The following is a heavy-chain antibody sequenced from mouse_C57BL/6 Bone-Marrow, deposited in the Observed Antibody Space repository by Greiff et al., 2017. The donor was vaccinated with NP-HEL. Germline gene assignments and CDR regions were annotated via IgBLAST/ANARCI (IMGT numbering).Heavy chain of an antibody. CDR1: GFTFSSYA. J-gene: IGHJ2*01. Sequence: EVKLVESGEGLVKPGGSLNLSCEASGFTFSSYAMSWVRQTPEKRLEWVAYISSGGDYIYYADTVKGRFTISRDNARNTLYLQMSSLKSEDTAMYYCTRDRGSFDYWGQGTTLTVSS. V-gene: IGHV5-9-1*02. CDR2: ISSGGDYI. CDR3: TRDRGSFDY.